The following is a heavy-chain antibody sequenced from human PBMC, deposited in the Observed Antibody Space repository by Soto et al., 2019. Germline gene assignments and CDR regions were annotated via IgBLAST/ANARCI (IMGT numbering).Heavy chain of an antibody. J-gene: IGHJ6*02. D-gene: IGHD6-6*01. CDR1: GYTFTGYY. CDR2: INPNSGGT. V-gene: IGHV1-2*04. CDR3: ARELYSSSTHEAGCYGMDV. Sequence: ASVKVSCKASGYTFTGYYMHWVRQAPGQGLEWMGWINPNSGGTNYAQKFQGWVTMTRDTSISTAYMELSRLRSDDTAVYYCARELYSSSTHEAGCYGMDVWGQGTTVTVSS.